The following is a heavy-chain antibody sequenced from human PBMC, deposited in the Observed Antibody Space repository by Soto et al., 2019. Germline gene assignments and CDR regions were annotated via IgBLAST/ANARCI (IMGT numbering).Heavy chain of an antibody. CDR1: GVSITGYY. D-gene: IGHD5-18*01. J-gene: IGHJ4*02. V-gene: IGHV4-59*01. CDR2: VFYKGNT. Sequence: QVQLQESGPGLVKPSETLSLTCTVSGVSITGYYWTWIRQLPGKGLEWIGYVFYKGNTNYNPSLKRRVSISVDTSANQFSLRLCSVTAADTAVYYFARSGDSFGFTDYWGQGTLVTVSS. CDR3: ARSGDSFGFTDY.